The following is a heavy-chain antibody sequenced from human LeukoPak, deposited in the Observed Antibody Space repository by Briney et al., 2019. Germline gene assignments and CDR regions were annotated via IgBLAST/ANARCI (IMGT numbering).Heavy chain of an antibody. CDR2: ISASGGST. J-gene: IGHJ4*02. CDR3: AKDRYCSGGSCSGDFDY. V-gene: IGHV3-23*01. Sequence: GGSLRLSCAASGFTFSNYALSWVRQAPGKGLEWVSGISASGGSTYYADSVKGRFTISRDNSKNTPYVQMNSLRAEDTAVYYCAKDRYCSGGSCSGDFDYWGQGTLVTVSS. D-gene: IGHD2-15*01. CDR1: GFTFSNYA.